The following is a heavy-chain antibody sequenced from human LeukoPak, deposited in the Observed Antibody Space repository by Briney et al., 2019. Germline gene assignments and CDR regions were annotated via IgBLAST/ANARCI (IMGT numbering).Heavy chain of an antibody. D-gene: IGHD6-13*01. J-gene: IGHJ4*02. CDR2: ISWNSGSI. Sequence: GGSLRLSCAASGFTFDDYAMHWVRQAPGKGLEWVSGISWNSGSIGYADSVKGRFTISRDNAKNSLYLQVNNLRAEDTALYYCAKDMGYSSSWYLSPFDYWGQGTLVTVSS. CDR1: GFTFDDYA. CDR3: AKDMGYSSSWYLSPFDY. V-gene: IGHV3-9*01.